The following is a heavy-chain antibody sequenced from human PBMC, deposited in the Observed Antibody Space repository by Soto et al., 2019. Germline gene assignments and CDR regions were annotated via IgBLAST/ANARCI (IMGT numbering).Heavy chain of an antibody. CDR1: GFSFSDNL. V-gene: IGHV1-3*01. Sequence: QVPLVQSGAEVRKPGASVNISCRASGFSFSDNLINWVRQAPGQSLEWMGWINPDNGNTRYSQTFKGRVTISRHSSASIAYVEVSALTSEDTDVYCCASHMLSVGTRANDDFDGWGQGTMVTVSS. CDR2: INPDNGNT. CDR3: ASHMLSVGTRANDDFDG. J-gene: IGHJ3*01. D-gene: IGHD2-15*01.